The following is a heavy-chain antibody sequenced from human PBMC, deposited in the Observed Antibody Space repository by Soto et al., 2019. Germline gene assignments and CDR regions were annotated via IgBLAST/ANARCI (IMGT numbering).Heavy chain of an antibody. Sequence: QEQLVQSGAEVKKPGASVRVSCKASGYSFTTYEINWVRQAAGQGLEWMGSVSPNSGYTDYAQKFQGRVTMTRNTSISTAYMELSSLRSEDTAVYYCARGLRSPSSASLDVWGNGTTVFFSS. V-gene: IGHV1-8*02. CDR3: ARGLRSPSSASLDV. CDR1: GYSFTTYE. D-gene: IGHD6-6*01. CDR2: VSPNSGYT. J-gene: IGHJ6*04.